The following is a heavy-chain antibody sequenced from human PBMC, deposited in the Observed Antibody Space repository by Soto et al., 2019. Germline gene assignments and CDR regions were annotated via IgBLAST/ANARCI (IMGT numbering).Heavy chain of an antibody. J-gene: IGHJ4*02. CDR2: IYYSGST. Sequence: QVQLQESGPGLVKPSETLSLTCTVSGGSVSSGSYYWSWIRQPPGKGLEWIGYIYYSGSTNYNPSIKSRVTISVDTSKDQFSLKLSSVTAADPAVYYCARGGVAKPSGAYWGQGTLVTVSS. V-gene: IGHV4-61*01. D-gene: IGHD3-10*01. CDR1: GGSVSSGSYY. CDR3: ARGGVAKPSGAY.